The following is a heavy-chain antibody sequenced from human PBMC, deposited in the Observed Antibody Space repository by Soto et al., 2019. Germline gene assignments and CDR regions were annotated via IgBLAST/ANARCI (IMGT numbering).Heavy chain of an antibody. V-gene: IGHV4-59*12. CDR1: GDSISSYY. Sequence: SETLSLTCTVSGDSISSYYWSWIRQPPGKGLEWIGYIHYSGSTNYNPSLKSRVTISVDTSKNQFSLKLTSVTAADTAVYYCARDKITGLFDYWGQGTLVTVSS. CDR2: IHYSGST. D-gene: IGHD2-8*02. J-gene: IGHJ4*02. CDR3: ARDKITGLFDY.